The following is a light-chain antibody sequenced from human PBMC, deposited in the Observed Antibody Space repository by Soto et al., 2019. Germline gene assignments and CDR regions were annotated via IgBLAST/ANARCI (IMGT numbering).Light chain of an antibody. V-gene: IGKV3-15*01. Sequence: EIVMTQSPATLSVSPGERATLSCRASQSVSSNLAWYQQKPGQAPRLLIFSASTRATGIPARFSGSGSGTEFTLTISSLQSEDFTFYYCQQYNNWPLTFGGGTKVDIK. CDR1: QSVSSN. CDR3: QQYNNWPLT. CDR2: SAS. J-gene: IGKJ4*01.